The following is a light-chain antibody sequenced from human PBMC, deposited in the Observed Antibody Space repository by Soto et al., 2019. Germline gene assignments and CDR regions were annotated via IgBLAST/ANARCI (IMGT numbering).Light chain of an antibody. J-gene: IGKJ4*01. CDR2: KTS. CDR1: QSVGTN. Sequence: EVVMTQSPATVSVSPGERTSLSCRASQSVGTNLGWYQQKPGQAPRLLISKTSTRATGVPARFSGSGSGTEFTHTISSLQSEDIAVYYCQQHANWPLSFGGGTKVAIK. V-gene: IGKV3-15*01. CDR3: QQHANWPLS.